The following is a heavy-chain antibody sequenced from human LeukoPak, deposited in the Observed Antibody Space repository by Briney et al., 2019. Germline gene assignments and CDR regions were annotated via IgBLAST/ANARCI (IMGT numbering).Heavy chain of an antibody. J-gene: IGHJ5*02. D-gene: IGHD3-22*01. V-gene: IGHV4-31*03. CDR1: GGSISSGGYY. CDR3: ARGQEYYHDSSGYYYSGFWFDP. CDR2: IYYSGST. Sequence: SQTLSLTCTVSGGSISSGGYYWSRIRQHPGKGLEWIGYIYYSGSTYYNPSLKSRVTISVDTSKNQFSLKLSSVTAADTAVYYCARGQEYYHDSSGYYYSGFWFDPWGQGTLVTVSS.